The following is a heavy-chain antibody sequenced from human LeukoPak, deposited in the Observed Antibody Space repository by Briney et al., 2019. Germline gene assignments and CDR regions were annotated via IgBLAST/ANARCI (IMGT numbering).Heavy chain of an antibody. CDR3: ATGGYSSGWYFDY. CDR2: FDPEDGET. Sequence: EASVKVSCKVSGYTLTELSMHWVRQAPGKGLEWMGGFDPEDGETIYAQKFQGRVTMTEDTSTDTAYMELSSLRSEDTAVYYCATGGYSSGWYFDYWGQGTLVTVSS. CDR1: GYTLTELS. D-gene: IGHD6-19*01. J-gene: IGHJ4*02. V-gene: IGHV1-24*01.